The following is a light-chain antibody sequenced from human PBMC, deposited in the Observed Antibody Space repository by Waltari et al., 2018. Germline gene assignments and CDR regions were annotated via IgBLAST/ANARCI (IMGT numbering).Light chain of an antibody. CDR1: SLRSYY. CDR3: NSRDSSGNHLVV. Sequence: SSGLTQDPAVSVALGQTVRITCQGDSLRSYYASWYQQKPGQAPVLVIYGKNNRPSGIPDRFSGSSSGNTASLTITGAQAEDEADYYCNSRDSSGNHLVVFGGGTKLTVL. J-gene: IGLJ2*01. CDR2: GKN. V-gene: IGLV3-19*01.